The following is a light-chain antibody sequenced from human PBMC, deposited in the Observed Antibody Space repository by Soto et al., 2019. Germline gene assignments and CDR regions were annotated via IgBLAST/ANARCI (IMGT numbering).Light chain of an antibody. CDR2: DVS. CDR1: SSDVGGYNY. V-gene: IGLV2-14*03. J-gene: IGLJ1*01. Sequence: QSVLTQPASGSGSPGQSITISCTGTSSDVGGYNYVSWYQHHPGKAPKLLIYDVSNRPSGISNRFSGSKSDNTASLTISGLQPGDEADYYCSSYTTSNTRQIVFGTGTKVTVL. CDR3: SSYTTSNTRQIV.